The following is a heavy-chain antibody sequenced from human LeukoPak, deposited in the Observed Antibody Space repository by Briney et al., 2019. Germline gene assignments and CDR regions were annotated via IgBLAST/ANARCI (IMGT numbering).Heavy chain of an antibody. CDR2: ISGSGRST. CDR1: GFSFSIHG. CDR3: AKAGARGNVNWFDS. V-gene: IGHV3-23*01. J-gene: IGHJ5*01. Sequence: GGSLTLSCAASGFSFSIHGMGWVRRAPGKGLEWVSAISGSGRSTYSADSVRGRFTTSRDNSKNILYLQTNNLRGEDTAVYYCAKAGARGNVNWFDSWGQGTLVTVSS. D-gene: IGHD1-1*01.